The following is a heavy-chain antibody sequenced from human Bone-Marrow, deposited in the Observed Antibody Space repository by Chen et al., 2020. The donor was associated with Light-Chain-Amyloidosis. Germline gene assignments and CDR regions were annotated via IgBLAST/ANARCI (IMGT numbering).Heavy chain of an antibody. D-gene: IGHD3-10*01. CDR1: GGSFSGYY. Sequence: QVQLQQWGAGLLRPSETLSLTCAVYGGSFSGYYWTWIRQPPGKGLEWIGEINDDENTNYNPPRRRRVNISLDTSKNPFSLNLTSVTAADTAVYYCARGRSYYYGLGKIDYWGQGSLVIVSS. CDR3: ARGRSYYYGLGKIDY. CDR2: INDDENT. V-gene: IGHV4-34*02. J-gene: IGHJ4*02.